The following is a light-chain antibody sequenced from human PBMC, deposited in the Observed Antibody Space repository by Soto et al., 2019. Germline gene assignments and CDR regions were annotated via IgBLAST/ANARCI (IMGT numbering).Light chain of an antibody. V-gene: IGKV3D-15*01. Sequence: EIVMTQSPATLSVPPGERATLSCRASQSVNIYLAWYQQKHGQAPRLLIFGASSRATGIPARFSGSGYGTEFNLTISSLQSEDFAVYYCQQYNNWLGTFGQGTRLEIK. CDR2: GAS. CDR3: QQYNNWLGT. CDR1: QSVNIY. J-gene: IGKJ5*01.